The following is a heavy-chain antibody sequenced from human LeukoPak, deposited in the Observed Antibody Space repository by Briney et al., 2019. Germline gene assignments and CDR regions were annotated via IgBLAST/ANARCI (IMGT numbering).Heavy chain of an antibody. D-gene: IGHD3-10*02. Sequence: ASVKVSCKASGYTFTGYFMHWVRQAPGQGLEWMGWISAYNGNTNYAQKLQGRVTMTTDTSTSTAYMELRSLRSDDTAVYYCAELGITMIGGVWGKGTTVTISS. CDR3: AELGITMIGGV. V-gene: IGHV1-18*04. CDR2: ISAYNGNT. CDR1: GYTFTGYF. J-gene: IGHJ6*04.